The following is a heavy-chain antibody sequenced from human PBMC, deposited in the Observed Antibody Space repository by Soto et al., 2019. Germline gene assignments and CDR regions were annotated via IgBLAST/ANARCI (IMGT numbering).Heavy chain of an antibody. J-gene: IGHJ6*02. D-gene: IGHD6-13*01. Sequence: GESLKISCAASGFTFSSYSMNWVRQAPGKGLEWVSSISSSSSYIYYADSVKGRFTISRDNAKNSLYLQMNSLRAEDTAVYYCARKVPEYSSSWYPNIYYYYYGMDVWGQGTTVTVSS. CDR1: GFTFSSYS. CDR3: ARKVPEYSSSWYPNIYYYYYGMDV. V-gene: IGHV3-21*01. CDR2: ISSSSSYI.